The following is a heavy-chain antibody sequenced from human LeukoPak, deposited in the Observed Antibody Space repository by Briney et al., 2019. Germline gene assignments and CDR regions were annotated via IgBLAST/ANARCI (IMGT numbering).Heavy chain of an antibody. Sequence: SQTLSLTCTVSGGSITSGGYFWSWIRQHPGKGLEWIGYISYSGNTYYNPSLKSRLTISVDTSKNQFSLRLSSVTAADTAVYYCARSFGESYFDYWGQGILVTVSS. D-gene: IGHD3-10*01. CDR2: ISYSGNT. CDR3: ARSFGESYFDY. J-gene: IGHJ4*02. CDR1: GGSITSGGYF. V-gene: IGHV4-31*03.